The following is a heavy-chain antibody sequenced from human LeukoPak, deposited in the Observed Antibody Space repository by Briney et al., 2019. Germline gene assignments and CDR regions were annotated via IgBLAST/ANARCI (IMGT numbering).Heavy chain of an antibody. V-gene: IGHV3-23*01. J-gene: IGHJ4*02. Sequence: PGGTLRLSWAASGFTFSSYGMSWVRQAPGKGLEWVSAISGSGGSTYYADSVKGRFTISRDNSKNTLYLQMNSLRAEDTAVYYCAKTSLSGYSSSWSPNFDYWGQGTLVTVSS. CDR2: ISGSGGST. CDR3: AKTSLSGYSSSWSPNFDY. CDR1: GFTFSSYG. D-gene: IGHD6-13*01.